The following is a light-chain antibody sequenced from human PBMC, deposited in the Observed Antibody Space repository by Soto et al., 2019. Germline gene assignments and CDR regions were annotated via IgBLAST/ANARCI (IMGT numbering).Light chain of an antibody. V-gene: IGLV2-11*01. CDR1: SSDVGGYNY. CDR2: GVT. CDR3: SSFTTSYFYV. J-gene: IGLJ1*01. Sequence: QSALTQPRSVSGSPGQSVTISCTGSSSDVGGYNYVSWYQHHPDKVPKLIIFGVTKRPSGVPDRFSASKSAYTASLTISGLQAEDEANYYCSSFTTSYFYVFGPGTKVTVL.